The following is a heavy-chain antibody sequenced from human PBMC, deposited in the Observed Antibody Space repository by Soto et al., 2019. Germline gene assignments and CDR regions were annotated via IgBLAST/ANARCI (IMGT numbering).Heavy chain of an antibody. Sequence: TVVEGKIRDHGCRWIRKQPGKGLEWIGYIYYSGSTNYNPSLKSRVTISVDTSKNQFSLKLSSVTAADTAVYYCARDRYYDILTGYYTAGFEPWGQGTLVTVSS. V-gene: IGHV4-59*11. J-gene: IGHJ5*02. CDR1: EGKIRDHG. D-gene: IGHD3-9*01. CDR2: IYYSGST. CDR3: ARDRYYDILTGYYTAGFEP.